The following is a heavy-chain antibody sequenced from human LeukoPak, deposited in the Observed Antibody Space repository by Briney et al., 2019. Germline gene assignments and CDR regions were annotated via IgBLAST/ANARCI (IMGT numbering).Heavy chain of an antibody. V-gene: IGHV3-21*01. CDR3: ARGSVGGGNYFDY. D-gene: IGHD3-16*01. Sequence: GGSLRLSCAASGFTFSSYTMSWVRQAPGKGLEWVSTITTSDGNTYYADSVKGRFTISRDNAKNSLYLQMNSLRAEDTAVYYCARGSVGGGNYFDYWGQGTLVTVSS. J-gene: IGHJ4*02. CDR2: ITTSDGNT. CDR1: GFTFSSYT.